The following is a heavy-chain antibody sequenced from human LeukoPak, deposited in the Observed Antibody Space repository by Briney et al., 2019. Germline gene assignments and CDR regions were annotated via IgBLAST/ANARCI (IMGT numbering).Heavy chain of an antibody. Sequence: SGPTLVNPTQTLTLTCTFSGFSLTTSGMCVNWLRQPPGKALEWLARIDWDDDKYYSTSLNTRLTISKDTSKNQVVLTMTNMDPVDSATYYCARRRGYSYAFDYWGQGILVTVSS. J-gene: IGHJ4*02. CDR1: GFSLTTSGMC. D-gene: IGHD5-18*01. V-gene: IGHV2-70*11. CDR3: ARRRGYSYAFDY. CDR2: IDWDDDK.